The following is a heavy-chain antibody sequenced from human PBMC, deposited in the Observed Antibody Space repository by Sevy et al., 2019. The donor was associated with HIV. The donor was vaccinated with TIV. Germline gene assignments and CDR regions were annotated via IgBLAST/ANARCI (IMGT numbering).Heavy chain of an antibody. D-gene: IGHD6-13*01. CDR3: AKNRAAAGRFSGMDV. Sequence: GSLRLSCAASGFTFSSYAMSWVRQAPGKGLEWVSAISGSGGSTYYADSVKGRFTISRDNSKNTLYLQMNSLRAEDTAVYYCAKNRAAAGRFSGMDVWGQGTTVTVSS. CDR1: GFTFSSYA. V-gene: IGHV3-23*01. CDR2: ISGSGGST. J-gene: IGHJ6*02.